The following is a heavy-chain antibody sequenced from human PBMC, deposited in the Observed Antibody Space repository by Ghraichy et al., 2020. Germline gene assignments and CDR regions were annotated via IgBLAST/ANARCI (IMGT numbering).Heavy chain of an antibody. Sequence: GGSLRLSCAASGFTFSSSAMTWVRQAPGKGLEGVSGLSGSGGNTYYADSVKGRFTISRDNSKNTLYLQMNSLRAEDTAVYYCAKSAHFDLSYGAGYFDHWGQGTLVTVSS. J-gene: IGHJ4*02. CDR1: GFTFSSSA. D-gene: IGHD5-18*01. V-gene: IGHV3-23*01. CDR2: LSGSGGNT. CDR3: AKSAHFDLSYGAGYFDH.